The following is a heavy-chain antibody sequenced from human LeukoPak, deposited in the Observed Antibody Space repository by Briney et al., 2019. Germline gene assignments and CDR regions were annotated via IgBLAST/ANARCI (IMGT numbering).Heavy chain of an antibody. Sequence: SEALSLTCTVSHGSISGFHWSWIRRPPGKGQEWIGYIFYSGSTNYNPSLKSRVTISVDTSRNKVSLKLSSVTAADTAVYYCARGGAFSSSWYVDYWGQGTLVTVST. CDR3: ARGGAFSSSWYVDY. D-gene: IGHD6-13*01. CDR2: IFYSGST. J-gene: IGHJ4*02. V-gene: IGHV4-59*01. CDR1: HGSISGFH.